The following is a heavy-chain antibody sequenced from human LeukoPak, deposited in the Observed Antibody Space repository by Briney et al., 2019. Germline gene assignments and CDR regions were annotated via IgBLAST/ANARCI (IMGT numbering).Heavy chain of an antibody. J-gene: IGHJ4*02. V-gene: IGHV3-23*01. CDR2: ISGSGGGT. D-gene: IGHD7-27*01. CDR3: AKLSSTWDYFDS. CDR1: GFTFSSYD. Sequence: GGSLRLSCAASGFTFSSYDMSWVRQAPGKGLEWVSGISGSGGGTYYADSVKGRFTISRDNSKITLYLQMNSLRAEDTAVYYCAKLSSTWDYFDSWGQGTLVTVSS.